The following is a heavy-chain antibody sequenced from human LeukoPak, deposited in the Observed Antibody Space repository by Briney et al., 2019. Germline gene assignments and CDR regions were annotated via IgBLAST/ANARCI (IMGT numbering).Heavy chain of an antibody. CDR3: ARHEAWFDP. CDR1: GTSITSYH. J-gene: IGHJ5*02. CDR2: YSGST. V-gene: IGHV4-59*08. Sequence: SETLSLTCTVSGTSITSYHWSWIRQPPGKGLEWIGSYSGSTNYNPSLKGRVTISVDTSKNQFSLKLSSVTAADTAVYYCARHEAWFDPWGQGTLVTVSS.